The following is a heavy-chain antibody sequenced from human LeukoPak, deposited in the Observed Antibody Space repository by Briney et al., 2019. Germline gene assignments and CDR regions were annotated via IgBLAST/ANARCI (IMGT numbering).Heavy chain of an antibody. D-gene: IGHD2-15*01. CDR1: GFAFSSLA. CDR3: ARVGSRYCSGANCYDGF. Sequence: PGTSLRLSCAVSGFAFSSLAMHWVRQAPGKGLEWVAFISYDGNNQYYADSVKGRFTISRDNSKNTLYLQMNNLGAEDTAIYYCARVGSRYCSGANCYDGFWGQGTLVSVSS. V-gene: IGHV3-30-3*01. CDR2: ISYDGNNQ. J-gene: IGHJ4*02.